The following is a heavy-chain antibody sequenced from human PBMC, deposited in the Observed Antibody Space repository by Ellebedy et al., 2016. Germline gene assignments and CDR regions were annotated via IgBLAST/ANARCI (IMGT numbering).Heavy chain of an antibody. CDR3: ARVVAGLVGGDY. J-gene: IGHJ4*02. D-gene: IGHD6-19*01. Sequence: GGSLRLSCAASGFTFSTYPMMWVRQAPGKGLEWVSYITSVSSATRYADSMKGRFTISRDNAKNSLYLQMNSLRDEDTSVYYCARVVAGLVGGDYWGQGTLVTVSS. CDR1: GFTFSTYP. V-gene: IGHV3-48*02. CDR2: ITSVSSAT.